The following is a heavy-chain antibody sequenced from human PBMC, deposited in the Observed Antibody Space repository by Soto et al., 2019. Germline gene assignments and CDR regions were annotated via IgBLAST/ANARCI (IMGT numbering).Heavy chain of an antibody. D-gene: IGHD3-22*01. CDR1: GFAFSDYT. J-gene: IGHJ4*02. CDR3: AKAPVYDSSGYSFDY. Sequence: GGSLRLSCASSGFAFSDYTMIWVRQAPGKGLEWVSAISGSGSSTSYADSVKGRFTVSRDNSKNTLYLQMNSLRAEDTAVYFCAKAPVYDSSGYSFDYWGQGTLVTVSS. CDR2: ISGSGSST. V-gene: IGHV3-23*01.